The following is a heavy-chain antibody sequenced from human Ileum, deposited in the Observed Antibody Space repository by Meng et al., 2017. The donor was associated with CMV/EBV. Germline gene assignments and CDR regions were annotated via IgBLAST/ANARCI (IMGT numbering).Heavy chain of an antibody. CDR3: ARENWVYDY. Sequence: QVHLVQSEAVVKQPGASVTVYCKTSGYTFTDSYMHWVRQAPGQGLEWMGWINPSSGGTNYAQKFQGRITMTRDTSISTAFMEVNSLRSDDTAVYYCARENWVYDYWGQGTLVTVFS. V-gene: IGHV1-2*02. CDR2: INPSSGGT. D-gene: IGHD7-27*01. CDR1: GYTFTDSY. J-gene: IGHJ4*02.